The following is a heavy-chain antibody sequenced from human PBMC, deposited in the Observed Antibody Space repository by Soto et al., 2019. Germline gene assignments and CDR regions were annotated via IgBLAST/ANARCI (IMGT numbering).Heavy chain of an antibody. Sequence: GGSLRLSCAASGFTFSSYAMTWVRQAPGRGPEWVSTITYSGVSTYYTASVQGRFTISRDNSKDTLFLQMNSLRAEDTAVYYCAKLYKNAWPIDYWGQGILVTVSS. CDR1: GFTFSSYA. CDR2: ITYSGVST. CDR3: AKLYKNAWPIDY. D-gene: IGHD1-20*01. V-gene: IGHV3-23*01. J-gene: IGHJ4*02.